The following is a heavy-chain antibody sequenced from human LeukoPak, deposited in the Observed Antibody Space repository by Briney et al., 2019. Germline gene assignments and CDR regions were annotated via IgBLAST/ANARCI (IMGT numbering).Heavy chain of an antibody. CDR1: GFPFSTYW. D-gene: IGHD3-10*01. J-gene: IGHJ4*02. V-gene: IGHV3-7*01. CDR3: AKVAKYYYGPETYYFFEQ. CDR2: INQDGTEK. Sequence: GGSLRLSCAASGFPFSTYWMSWVRQAPGKGLEWVANINQDGTEKYYVDSVKGRFTISRDYAKNSLYLQMNSLRVADTAVYYCAKVAKYYYGPETYYFFEQWGQGTPVTASS.